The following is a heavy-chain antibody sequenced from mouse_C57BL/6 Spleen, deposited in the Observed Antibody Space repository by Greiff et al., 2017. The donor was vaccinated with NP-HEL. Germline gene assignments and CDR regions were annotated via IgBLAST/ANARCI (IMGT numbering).Heavy chain of an antibody. J-gene: IGHJ3*01. V-gene: IGHV14-4*01. D-gene: IGHD1-1*01. CDR2: IDPENGDT. CDR3: TLLYYYGSSFAY. CDR1: GFNIKDDY. Sequence: EVKLQQSGAELVRPGASVKLSCTASGFNIKDDYMHWVKQRPEQGLEWIGWIDPENGDTEYASKFQGKATITADTSSNTAYLQLSSLTSEDTAVYYCTLLYYYGSSFAYWGQGTLVTVSA.